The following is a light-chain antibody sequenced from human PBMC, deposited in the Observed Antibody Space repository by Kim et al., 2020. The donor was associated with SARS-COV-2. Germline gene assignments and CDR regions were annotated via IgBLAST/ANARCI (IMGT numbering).Light chain of an antibody. Sequence: DSVGDTVTITCRASQGINNYLAWYQQKPGKAPALLIYTTSTLQSGVSSRFSGSGSGTDFTLTISSLQPEDSATYYCQQLNSYPRTFGGGTKVDIK. V-gene: IGKV1-9*01. J-gene: IGKJ4*01. CDR1: QGINNY. CDR2: TTS. CDR3: QQLNSYPRT.